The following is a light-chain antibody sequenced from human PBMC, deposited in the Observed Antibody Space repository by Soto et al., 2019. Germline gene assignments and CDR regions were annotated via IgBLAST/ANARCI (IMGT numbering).Light chain of an antibody. Sequence: DIQMTQSPSTLSASLGDRVTITCRASQSISDSLAWYQQKPGKAPKLLIYEASSLKSGVPSRFSGSRSGTEYTLTISSLQPDDFATYYCQQYNGYWTFGQGTKVEIK. V-gene: IGKV1-5*03. CDR2: EAS. J-gene: IGKJ1*01. CDR3: QQYNGYWT. CDR1: QSISDS.